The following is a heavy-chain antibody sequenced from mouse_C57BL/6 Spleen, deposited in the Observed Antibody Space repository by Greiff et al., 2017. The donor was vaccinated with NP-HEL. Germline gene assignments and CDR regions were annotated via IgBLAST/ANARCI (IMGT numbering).Heavy chain of an antibody. CDR1: GYSFTGYY. Sequence: VQLQQSGPELVKPGASVKISCKASGYSFTGYYMNWVKQSPEKSLEWIGEINPSTGGTTYNQKFKAKATLTVDKSSSTAYMQLKSLTSEDSAVYYCARGITTVVATRYWYFDVWGTGTTVTVSS. CDR3: ARGITTVVATRYWYFDV. J-gene: IGHJ1*03. CDR2: INPSTGGT. V-gene: IGHV1-42*01. D-gene: IGHD1-1*01.